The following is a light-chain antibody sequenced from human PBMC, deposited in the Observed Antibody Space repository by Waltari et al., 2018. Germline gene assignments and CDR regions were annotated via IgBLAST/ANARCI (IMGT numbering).Light chain of an antibody. J-gene: IGLJ2*01. CDR2: DVY. CDR3: SSYTSSSTVV. Sequence: QSALTQPASVSGSSGQSITISCTGTSSDVGDYTYVSWYQQHPGKAPKLMIYDVYTRPSGVSNRFSGSKSGNTASLTISGLQAEDEGDYYCSSYTSSSTVVFGGGTKLTVL. CDR1: SSDVGDYTY. V-gene: IGLV2-14*03.